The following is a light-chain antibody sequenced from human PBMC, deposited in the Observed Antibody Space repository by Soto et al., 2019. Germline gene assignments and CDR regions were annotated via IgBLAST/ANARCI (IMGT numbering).Light chain of an antibody. Sequence: EIVLTQSPGTLSLSPGEIATLSCRASQSVSSSYLAWYQQKPGQAPRLLIYGASSRATGIPDRLSGSGYGRDLTLTISRLEPEDFEVYCSQQYASXQWTFGQRPNV. CDR2: GAS. CDR1: QSVSSSY. V-gene: IGKV3-20*01. J-gene: IGKJ1*01. CDR3: QQYASXQWT.